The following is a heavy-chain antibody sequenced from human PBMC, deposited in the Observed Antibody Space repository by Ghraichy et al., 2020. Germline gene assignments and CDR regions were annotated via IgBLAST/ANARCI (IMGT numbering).Heavy chain of an antibody. V-gene: IGHV1-69*13. D-gene: IGHD2-21*02. J-gene: IGHJ3*02. CDR3: ARDPVCGGDCYRLRLCDI. CDR2: IIPIFGTA. CDR1: GGTFSSYA. Sequence: SVKVSCKASGGTFSSYAISWVRQAPGQGLEWMGGIIPIFGTANYAQKLQGRVTITADESTSTAYMELSSLRSEDTAVYYCARDPVCGGDCYRLRLCDIWGQGTMVTVSS.